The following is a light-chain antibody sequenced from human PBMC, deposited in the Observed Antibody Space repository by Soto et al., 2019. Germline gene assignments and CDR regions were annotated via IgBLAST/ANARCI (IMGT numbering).Light chain of an antibody. CDR3: QQYGSSPFT. J-gene: IGKJ3*01. Sequence: VSAQSPATLSLSPGEIATLSCRASQSVSSSYLAWYQQKPGQAPRLLIYGASSRATGIPDRFSGSGSGTDFTLTISRLEPEDFAVYYCQQYGSSPFTFGPGTKVDIK. CDR2: GAS. V-gene: IGKV3-20*01. CDR1: QSVSSSY.